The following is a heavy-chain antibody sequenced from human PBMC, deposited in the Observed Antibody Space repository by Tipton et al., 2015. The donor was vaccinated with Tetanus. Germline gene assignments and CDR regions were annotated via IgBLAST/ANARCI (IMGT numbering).Heavy chain of an antibody. CDR2: ISNSGST. CDR1: GGSISSDGAY. J-gene: IGHJ6*02. V-gene: IGHV4-31*03. D-gene: IGHD3-10*01. CDR3: ARDRGVRGGYYYYHGMDV. Sequence: LRLSCTVSGGSISSDGAYWSWIRQHPGEGLEWIGYISNSGSTYYNPSLRSRVTISVDTSQKQISLKVNSVTAADTAVYYCARDRGVRGGYYYYHGMDVWGQGTTVTVSS.